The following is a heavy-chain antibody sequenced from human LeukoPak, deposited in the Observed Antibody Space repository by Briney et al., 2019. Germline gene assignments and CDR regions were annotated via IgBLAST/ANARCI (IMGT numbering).Heavy chain of an antibody. CDR2: ISSSSSTI. J-gene: IGHJ4*02. CDR1: GFTFSSYA. CDR3: AKTIAAAATGY. D-gene: IGHD6-13*01. Sequence: GGSLRLSCAASGFTFSSYAMNWVRQAPGKGLEWVSYISSSSSTIYYADSVKGRFTISRDNAKNSLYLQMNSLRAEDTAVYYCAKTIAAAATGYWGQGTLVTVSS. V-gene: IGHV3-48*04.